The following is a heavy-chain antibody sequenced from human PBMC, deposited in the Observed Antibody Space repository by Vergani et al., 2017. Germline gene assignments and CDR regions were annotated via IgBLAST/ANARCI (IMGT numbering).Heavy chain of an antibody. Sequence: QVQLVESGGGVVQPGRSLRLSCAASGFTFSSYAMHWVRQAPGKGLEWVAVISYDGSNKYYADSVKGRFTISRDNSKNTLYLQMNSLRAEDTAVYYCARYRKGLGRGPFDIWGQGTMVTVSS. CDR1: GFTFSSYA. CDR2: ISYDGSNK. D-gene: IGHD3-16*01. J-gene: IGHJ3*02. CDR3: ARYRKGLGRGPFDI. V-gene: IGHV3-30-3*01.